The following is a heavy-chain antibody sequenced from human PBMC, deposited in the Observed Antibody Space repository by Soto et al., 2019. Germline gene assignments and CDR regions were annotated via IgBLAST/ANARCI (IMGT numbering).Heavy chain of an antibody. CDR2: ISAYNGNT. CDR3: AKDLRRGYSGYENY. D-gene: IGHD5-12*01. Sequence: ASVKVSCKASGYTFTSYGISWVRQAPGQGLEWMGWISAYNGNTNYAQKLQGRVTMTTDTSTSTAYMELRSLRSDDTAVYYCAKDLRRGYSGYENYWGKGTLVTVSS. V-gene: IGHV1-18*04. J-gene: IGHJ4*02. CDR1: GYTFTSYG.